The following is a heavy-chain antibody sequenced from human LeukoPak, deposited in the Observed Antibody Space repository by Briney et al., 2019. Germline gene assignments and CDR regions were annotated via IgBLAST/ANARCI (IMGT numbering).Heavy chain of an antibody. CDR3: AKANVFGVLDYFDY. CDR1: GFTFSNYA. CDR2: ISGSGGTT. Sequence: GGSPRLSCAASGFTFSNYAMSWVRQAPGKGLEWVSGISGSGGTTYYADSVKGRFTVSRDNSKNTLSLQMYSLRAEDTAIYYCAKANVFGVLDYFDYWGQGTLVTVSS. D-gene: IGHD3-3*01. J-gene: IGHJ4*02. V-gene: IGHV3-23*01.